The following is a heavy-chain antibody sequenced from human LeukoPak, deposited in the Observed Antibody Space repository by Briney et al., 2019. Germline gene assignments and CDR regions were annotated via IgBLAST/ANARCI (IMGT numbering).Heavy chain of an antibody. V-gene: IGHV3-74*01. J-gene: IGHJ4*02. D-gene: IGHD3-22*01. CDR1: GFTFSDNW. CDR3: ARYNRSGLGYDH. Sequence: GGSLRLSCAASGFTFSDNWMYWVSQAPGRGLVWVSCINSAGDSTRSADSVKGRFTISRDNAKNTLYLQMNSLRAEDTAVYYCARYNRSGLGYDHWGQGTLVTVSS. CDR2: INSAGDST.